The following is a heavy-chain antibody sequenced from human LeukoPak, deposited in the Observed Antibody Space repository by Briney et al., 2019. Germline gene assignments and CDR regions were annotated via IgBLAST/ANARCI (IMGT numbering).Heavy chain of an antibody. J-gene: IGHJ3*02. Sequence: HPGGSLRLSCAASGFTFSSYGMNWVRQAPGKGLEWVSAISGSGGSTYYADSVKGRFTISRDNSKNTLYLQMNSLRAEDTAVYYCAKDHHSSSWYWAAFDIWGQGTMVTVSS. CDR2: ISGSGGST. CDR1: GFTFSSYG. CDR3: AKDHHSSSWYWAAFDI. D-gene: IGHD6-13*01. V-gene: IGHV3-23*01.